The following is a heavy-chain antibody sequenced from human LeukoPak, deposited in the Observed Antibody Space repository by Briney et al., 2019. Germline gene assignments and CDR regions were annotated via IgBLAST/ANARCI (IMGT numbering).Heavy chain of an antibody. CDR2: ISSSSSTI. CDR3: ARDLGPGGDNWSDP. CDR1: GFTFSSYS. Sequence: GGSLRLSCAASGFTFSSYSMNWVRQAPGKGLEWVSYISSSSSTIYYADSVKGRFTISRDNAKNSLYLQMNSLRAEDTAVYYCARDLGPGGDNWSDPWGQGTLVTVSS. J-gene: IGHJ5*02. D-gene: IGHD3-16*01. V-gene: IGHV3-48*01.